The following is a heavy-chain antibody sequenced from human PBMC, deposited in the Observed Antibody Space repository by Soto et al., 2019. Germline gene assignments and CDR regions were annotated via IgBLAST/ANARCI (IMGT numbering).Heavy chain of an antibody. V-gene: IGHV4-39*01. J-gene: IGHJ5*02. D-gene: IGHD3-10*01. Sequence: SETLSLTCSVSGGSISNSSYLWGWVRQPPGKGLQWIGSVSHIGSTNYNPSLKSRITISVDTSKNQFSLNLSSVTVADTAVYYCARVRSLRGVNFFDPWGQGTLVTVSS. CDR3: ARVRSLRGVNFFDP. CDR2: VSHIGST. CDR1: GGSISNSSYL.